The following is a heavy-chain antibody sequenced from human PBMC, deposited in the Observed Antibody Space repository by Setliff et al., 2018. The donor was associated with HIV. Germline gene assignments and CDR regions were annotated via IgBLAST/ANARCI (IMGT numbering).Heavy chain of an antibody. CDR3: ARMATVYYYYMDV. D-gene: IGHD4-4*01. V-gene: IGHV7-4-1*02. J-gene: IGHJ6*03. Sequence: ASVKVSCKASGYTFFEYYMFWLRQAPGQGLEWMGWINTNTGNPTYAQGFTGRFVFSLDTSVSTAYLQISSLKAEDTAVYYCARMATVYYYYMDVWGKGTTVTVSS. CDR2: INTNTGNP. CDR1: GYTFFEYY.